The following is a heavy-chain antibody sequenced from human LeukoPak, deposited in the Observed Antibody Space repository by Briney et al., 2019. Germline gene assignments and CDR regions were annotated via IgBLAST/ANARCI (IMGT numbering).Heavy chain of an antibody. CDR1: GYTFTSYG. CDR2: ISAYNGNT. V-gene: IGHV1-18*01. Sequence: ASVKAPCKASGYTFTSYGISWVRQAPGQGLEWMGWISAYNGNTNYAQKLQGRVTMTTDTSTSTAYMELRSLRSDDTAVYYCARDGTHYYDSSGYYPLFDYWGQGTLVTVSS. J-gene: IGHJ4*02. CDR3: ARDGTHYYDSSGYYPLFDY. D-gene: IGHD3-22*01.